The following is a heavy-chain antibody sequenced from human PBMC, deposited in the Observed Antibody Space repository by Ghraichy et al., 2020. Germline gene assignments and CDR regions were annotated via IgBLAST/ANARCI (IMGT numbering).Heavy chain of an antibody. CDR1: GFTFSNAW. CDR3: TTSTYYYMDV. J-gene: IGHJ6*03. Sequence: GGSLRLSCAASGFTFSNAWMSWVRQAPGKGLEWVGRIRSNTDGGTTDYTAPVRGRFTISRDDSKNTLYLQINNLKTEDTAVYYCTTSTYYYMDVWGKGTTVTVSS. CDR2: IRSNTDGGTT. V-gene: IGHV3-15*01.